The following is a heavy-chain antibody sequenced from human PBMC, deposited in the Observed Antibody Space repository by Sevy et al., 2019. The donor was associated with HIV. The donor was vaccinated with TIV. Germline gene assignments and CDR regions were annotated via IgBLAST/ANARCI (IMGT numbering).Heavy chain of an antibody. J-gene: IGHJ4*02. CDR3: AKGANYYDSSGYYYFDY. D-gene: IGHD3-22*01. V-gene: IGHV3-23*01. CDR2: ISGSGGST. Sequence: GGSLRLSCAASGFTFSSYAMSWVRQAPGKGLEWVSAISGSGGSTYYADSVKGRFTISRVNSKNTLYLQMNSLRAEDTAVYYCAKGANYYDSSGYYYFDYWGQGTLVTVSS. CDR1: GFTFSSYA.